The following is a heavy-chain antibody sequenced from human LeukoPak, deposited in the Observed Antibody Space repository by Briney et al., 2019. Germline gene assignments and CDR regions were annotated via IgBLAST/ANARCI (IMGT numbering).Heavy chain of an antibody. CDR2: FSDNGGNT. Sequence: GGSLRLSCAASGFTFSSYAMSWVRQAPGKGLQWVSTFSDNGGNTFYADSVKGRFTISRDNSKNTLYLQMNSLRAEDTAIYYCARATRTDVSGSRGWFNTWGQGTLVTVSS. J-gene: IGHJ5*02. V-gene: IGHV3-23*01. D-gene: IGHD2-21*02. CDR1: GFTFSSYA. CDR3: ARATRTDVSGSRGWFNT.